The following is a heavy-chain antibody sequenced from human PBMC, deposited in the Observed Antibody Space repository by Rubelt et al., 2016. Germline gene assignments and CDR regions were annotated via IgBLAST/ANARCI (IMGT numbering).Heavy chain of an antibody. CDR3: ARQRGYSYGYNDY. D-gene: IGHD5-18*01. CDR2: IKKDGTDT. V-gene: IGHV3-7*01. Sequence: EVQLLESGGGLVQPGVSLRLSCAASGFTFSSSPMIWVRQAPGKGLEWVANIKKDGTDTYYVDSVKGRFTISKDNAKNSLYLQMNSLRAEDTAIYYCARQRGYSYGYNDYWGQGTLVTVSS. J-gene: IGHJ4*02. CDR1: GFTFSSSP.